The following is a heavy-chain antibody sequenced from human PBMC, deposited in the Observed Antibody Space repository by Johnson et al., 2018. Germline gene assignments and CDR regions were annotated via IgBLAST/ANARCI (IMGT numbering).Heavy chain of an antibody. D-gene: IGHD3-10*01. CDR2: ITSSSSYM. V-gene: IGHV3-21*01. CDR1: GFTFSTYS. CDR3: AGWVYFGSGRYGFDI. Sequence: EVQLVETGGGLVKPGGSLRLACAASGFTFSTYSMNWVRQAPGKGLEWVSSITSSSSYMYYTDSVRGRFTISRDNAKNSLYLQLNSLRAEDTAVYYWAGWVYFGSGRYGFDIWGQGTRVTAAS. J-gene: IGHJ3*02.